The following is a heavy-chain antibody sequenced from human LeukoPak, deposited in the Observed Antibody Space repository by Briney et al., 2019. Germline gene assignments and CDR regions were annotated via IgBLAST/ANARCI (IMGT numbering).Heavy chain of an antibody. J-gene: IGHJ4*02. Sequence: GASVKVSCKASGYTFTGYYMHWVRQAPGQRLEWMGWINAGNGNTKYSQKFQDRVTITRDTSASTAYMELSSLRSEDTAVYYCARDMSSDWSLDYWGQGTLVTVSS. D-gene: IGHD6-19*01. CDR3: ARDMSSDWSLDY. CDR1: GYTFTGYY. CDR2: INAGNGNT. V-gene: IGHV1-3*01.